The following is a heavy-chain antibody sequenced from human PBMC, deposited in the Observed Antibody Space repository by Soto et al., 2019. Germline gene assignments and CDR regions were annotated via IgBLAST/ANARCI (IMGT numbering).Heavy chain of an antibody. D-gene: IGHD6-19*01. CDR2: ISAYNGNT. J-gene: IGHJ4*02. CDR1: GYTFTSYG. V-gene: IGHV1-18*01. Sequence: ASVKVSCKASGYTFTSYGISWGRQAPGQGLEWMGWISAYNGNTNYAQKVQGWVTMTRDTSISTAYMELSRLRSDDTAVYYCARDTPIAVAGYFDYWGQGTLVTVSS. CDR3: ARDTPIAVAGYFDY.